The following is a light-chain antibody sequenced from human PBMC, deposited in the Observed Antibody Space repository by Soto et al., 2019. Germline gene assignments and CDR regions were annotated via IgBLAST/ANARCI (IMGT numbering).Light chain of an antibody. V-gene: IGKV3-15*01. CDR3: QQNNNWPPIT. J-gene: IGKJ5*01. CDR2: GAS. CDR1: QTVSSN. Sequence: EIVMTQSPATLSVSPGERATLSCRASQTVSSNLAWYQQKPGQAPRLLIYGASPRATAIPARFSGSGSGTEFTLTISSLQSEDFAVYYCQQNNNWPPITFGQGTRLEIK.